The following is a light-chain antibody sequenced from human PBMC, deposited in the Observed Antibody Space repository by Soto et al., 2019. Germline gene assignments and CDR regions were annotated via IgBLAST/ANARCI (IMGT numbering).Light chain of an antibody. CDR2: EVS. CDR1: SSDVGGYNY. J-gene: IGLJ1*01. Sequence: QSVLTQPASVSGSPGQSITISCTGTSSDVGGYNYVSWYQQHPGKAPKLIIYEVSDRPSGVSNRFSGSRSGNTASLTISGLQAEDEADYYCSSYTTSNTCVFGTGTKVTVL. V-gene: IGLV2-14*01. CDR3: SSYTTSNTCV.